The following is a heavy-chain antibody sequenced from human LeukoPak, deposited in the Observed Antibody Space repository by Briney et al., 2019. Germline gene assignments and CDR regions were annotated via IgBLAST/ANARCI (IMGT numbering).Heavy chain of an antibody. Sequence: SETLSLTCTVSGYSISSSYYWGWIRQPPGKGLEWIGTIYHGEFTFYNPSLKSRVTISVDTSKNQFSLKLSSVTAADTAVYYCARGEDSYGLGDAFDIWGQGTMVTVSS. J-gene: IGHJ3*02. CDR3: ARGEDSYGLGDAFDI. D-gene: IGHD5-18*01. CDR1: GYSISSSYY. V-gene: IGHV4-38-2*02. CDR2: IYHGEFT.